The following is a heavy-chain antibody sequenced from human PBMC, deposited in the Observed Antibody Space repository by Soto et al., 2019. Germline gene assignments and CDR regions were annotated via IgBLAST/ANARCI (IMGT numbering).Heavy chain of an antibody. CDR3: ARLGCTNGVCFAAYWYFDL. D-gene: IGHD2-8*01. J-gene: IGHJ2*01. Sequence: GGSLRLSCAASGFTFSSYSMNWVRQAPGKGLEWVSYISSSSSTIYYADSVKGRFTISRDNAKNSLYLQMNSLRAEDTAVYYCARLGCTNGVCFAAYWYFDLWGRGTLVTVSS. CDR2: ISSSSSTI. CDR1: GFTFSSYS. V-gene: IGHV3-48*01.